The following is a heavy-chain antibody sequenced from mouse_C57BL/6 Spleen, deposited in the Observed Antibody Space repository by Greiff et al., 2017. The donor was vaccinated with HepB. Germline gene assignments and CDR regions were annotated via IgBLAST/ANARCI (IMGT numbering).Heavy chain of an antibody. CDR1: GYTFTDYY. J-gene: IGHJ3*01. D-gene: IGHD2-2*01. V-gene: IGHV1-26*01. Sequence: VQLQQSGPELVKPGASVKISCKASGYTFTDYYMNWVKQSHGKSLEWIGDINPNNGGTSYNQKFKGKATLTVDKSSSTAYMELRSLTSEDSAVYYCARSMVTPPFAYWGQGTLVTVSA. CDR2: INPNNGGT. CDR3: ARSMVTPPFAY.